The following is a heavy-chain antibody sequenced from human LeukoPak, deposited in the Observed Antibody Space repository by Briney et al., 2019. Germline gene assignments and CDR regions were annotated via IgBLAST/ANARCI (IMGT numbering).Heavy chain of an antibody. D-gene: IGHD3-10*01. J-gene: IGHJ4*02. CDR1: GCSISSYY. CDR3: ARFSPYYDGSGSYYNLTPDY. V-gene: IGHV4-59*01. Sequence: SETLSLTCTVSGCSISSYYWSWIRQPPGKGLEWIGYIYYSGSTNYNPSLKSRVTISVDTSKNQFSLKLSSVTAADTAVYYCARFSPYYDGSGSYYNLTPDYWGQGTLVTVSS. CDR2: IYYSGST.